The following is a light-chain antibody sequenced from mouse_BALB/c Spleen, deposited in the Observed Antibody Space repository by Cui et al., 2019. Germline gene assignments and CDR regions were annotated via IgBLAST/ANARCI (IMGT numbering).Light chain of an antibody. J-gene: IGKJ2*01. CDR3: QQYYSYPYT. V-gene: IGKV8-30*01. CDR2: WAS. Sequence: DIVMSQSPSSLAVSVGEKVTMSCKSSQSLLYSSNPKNYLAWYQQKPGQSPKLLIYWASTRESGVPDRFTGSGSGTDFTLTISSVKAEDLAVYYCQQYYSYPYTFGGGTKLEIK. CDR1: QSLLYSSNPKNY.